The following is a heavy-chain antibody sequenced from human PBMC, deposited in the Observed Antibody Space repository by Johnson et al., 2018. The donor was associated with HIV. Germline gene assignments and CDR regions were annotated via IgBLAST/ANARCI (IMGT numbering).Heavy chain of an antibody. CDR3: ARGKLPAALRRGDAFDI. CDR2: INWNGGST. V-gene: IGHV3-20*04. Sequence: EQLVESGGGLVQPGGSLRLSCAASGFTFSSYAMSWVRQAPGKGLEWVSGINWNGGSTGYADSVKGRFTISRDTAKNSLYLQMNSLRAEDTALYYCARGKLPAALRRGDAFDIWGQGTMVTVSS. J-gene: IGHJ3*02. D-gene: IGHD2-2*01. CDR1: GFTFSSYA.